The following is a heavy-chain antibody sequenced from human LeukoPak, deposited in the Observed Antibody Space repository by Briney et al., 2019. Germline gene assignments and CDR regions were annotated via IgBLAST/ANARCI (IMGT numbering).Heavy chain of an antibody. J-gene: IGHJ4*02. D-gene: IGHD6-13*01. V-gene: IGHV3-23*01. CDR1: GFTFSSYA. CDR3: AKAGSRPVAAADLFDY. Sequence: GGSLRLTCAVSGFTFSSYAMSWVRQAPGKGLEWVSAISGRGGSTYYADSVKGRFTISRDNSQNTLYLQMNSPRAEDTAVYYCAKAGSRPVAAADLFDYWGQGTLVTVSS. CDR2: ISGRGGST.